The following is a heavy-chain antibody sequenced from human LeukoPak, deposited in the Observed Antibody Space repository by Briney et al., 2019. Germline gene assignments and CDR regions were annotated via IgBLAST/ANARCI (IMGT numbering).Heavy chain of an antibody. J-gene: IGHJ4*02. CDR1: GGSISSSSYY. Sequence: SETLSLTCTVSGGSISSSSYYWGWIRQPPGKGLEWIGSIYYSGSTYYNPSLKSRVTISVDTSKNQFSLKLSSVTAADTAVYYCASQDIVATNFDYWGQGTLVTVSS. D-gene: IGHD5-12*01. CDR2: IYYSGST. V-gene: IGHV4-39*01. CDR3: ASQDIVATNFDY.